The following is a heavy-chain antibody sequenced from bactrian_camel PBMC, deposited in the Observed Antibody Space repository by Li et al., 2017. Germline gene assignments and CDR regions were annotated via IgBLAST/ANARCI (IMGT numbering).Heavy chain of an antibody. D-gene: IGHD2*01. CDR3: ATLQTWGGTYLN. V-gene: IGHV3-2*01. CDR2: IYIDGSIT. J-gene: IGHJ4*01. Sequence: QLVESGGGSVQAGGSLRLSCVASGYTGESQYLQGCIGWFRQAPGNGLEWVSSIYIDGSITYYADSVQGRFTISRDNAKNTLYLQITSLKSEDTALYYCATLQTWGGTYLNWGRGTQVTVS. CDR1: GYTGESQYLQGC.